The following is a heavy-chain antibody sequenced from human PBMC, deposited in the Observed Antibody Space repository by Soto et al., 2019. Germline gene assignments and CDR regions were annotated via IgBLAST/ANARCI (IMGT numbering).Heavy chain of an antibody. J-gene: IGHJ6*01. V-gene: IGHV4-39*01. CDR3: TGRRFGVRGVTTMDV. Sequence: SQTLPLTCTRAGGSIGGCKCFSCCYSKSPGTGLEWLGTIYSSGSTYYNPSLKSRITMSLDTSKNQFSLNLGSVTAADTAVYYCTGRRFGVRGVTTMDVWGTGTTVTGSP. CDR2: IYSSGST. CDR1: GGSIGGCKCF. D-gene: IGHD3-10*01.